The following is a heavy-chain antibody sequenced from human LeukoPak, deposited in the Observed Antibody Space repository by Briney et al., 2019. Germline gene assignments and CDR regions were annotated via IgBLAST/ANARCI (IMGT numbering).Heavy chain of an antibody. V-gene: IGHV3-21*01. CDR2: ISSSSSYI. CDR3: ARAEGIMITFGGVKFDY. Sequence: GGSLRLSCAASGFTFSSYSMNWVRQAPGKGLEWVSSISSSSSYIYYADSVKGRFTISRDNAKNSLYLQMNSLRAEDTAVYYCARAEGIMITFGGVKFDYWGQGTLVTVSS. CDR1: GFTFSSYS. D-gene: IGHD3-16*01. J-gene: IGHJ4*02.